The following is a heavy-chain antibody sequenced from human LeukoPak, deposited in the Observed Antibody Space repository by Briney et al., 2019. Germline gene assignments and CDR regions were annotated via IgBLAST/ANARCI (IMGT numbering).Heavy chain of an antibody. CDR3: ARQVDYSNYGFDY. J-gene: IGHJ4*02. CDR1: GFTFSSYS. V-gene: IGHV3-21*01. D-gene: IGHD4-11*01. CDR2: ISSSSSYI. Sequence: GGSLRLSCAASGFTFSSYSMNWVRQAPGKGLEWVSSISSSSSYIYYADSVKGRFTISRDNAKNSLYLQMNSLRAEDTAVYYCARQVDYSNYGFDYWGQGTLVTVSS.